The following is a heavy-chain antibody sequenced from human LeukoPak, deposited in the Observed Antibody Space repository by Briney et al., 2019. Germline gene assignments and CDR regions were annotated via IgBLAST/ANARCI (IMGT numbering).Heavy chain of an antibody. CDR2: ISAYNGNT. CDR1: GYTFTSYG. Sequence: ASGKVSCKASGYTFTSYGISWVRQAPGQGLGWMGWISAYNGNTNYAQKLQGRVTMTTDTSTSTAYMELRSLRSVDTAVYYCAREKQQLVLGWFDPWVQGTLVTVSS. CDR3: AREKQQLVLGWFDP. D-gene: IGHD6-13*01. J-gene: IGHJ5*02. V-gene: IGHV1-18*01.